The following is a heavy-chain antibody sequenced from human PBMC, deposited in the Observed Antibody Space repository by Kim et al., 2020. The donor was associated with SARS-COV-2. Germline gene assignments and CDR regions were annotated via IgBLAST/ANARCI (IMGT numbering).Heavy chain of an antibody. CDR3: LGGFYFDY. V-gene: IGHV1-3*01. Sequence: ASVKVSCKTSGHFFTRDSIHWVRQAPGQGLEWMGGIDCGNGNTIYSQKFQGRVTFTTDTSARTAYMELSFLRSEDSAVYYCLGGFYFDYWGQGSLFTVPS. D-gene: IGHD3-16*01. J-gene: IGHJ4*02. CDR2: IDCGNGNT. CDR1: GHFFTRDS.